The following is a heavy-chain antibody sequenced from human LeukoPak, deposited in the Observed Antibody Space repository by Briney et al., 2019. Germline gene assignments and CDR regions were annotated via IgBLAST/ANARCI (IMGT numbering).Heavy chain of an antibody. D-gene: IGHD5-24*01. CDR1: GYTFTNYA. V-gene: IGHV7-4-1*02. J-gene: IGHJ4*02. CDR2: INPNTGNP. Sequence: ASVKVSCKASGYTFTNYAMNWVRQAPGQGLEWMGWINPNTGNPTYAQGFTGRFVFSLDTAVSTAYLQISSLRAEDTAVYYCARDPGSMALDYWGQGTLVTVSS. CDR3: ARDPGSMALDY.